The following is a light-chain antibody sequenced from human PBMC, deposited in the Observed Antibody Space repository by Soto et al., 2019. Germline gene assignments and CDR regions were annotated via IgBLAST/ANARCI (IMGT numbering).Light chain of an antibody. V-gene: IGKV1-5*03. CDR1: QTVSTW. CDR2: KAS. J-gene: IGKJ3*01. Sequence: DIQMTQSPSTLSASVGDRVTLTCRASQTVSTWLAWYQQKPGKAPKLLIYKASGLESGVPSRFSGSGSGTDFTLTISSLQPDDFATYYCQQYDNLLVTFGPGTKVDIK. CDR3: QQYDNLLVT.